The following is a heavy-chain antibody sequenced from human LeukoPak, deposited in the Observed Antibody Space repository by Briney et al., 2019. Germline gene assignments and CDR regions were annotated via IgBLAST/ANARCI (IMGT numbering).Heavy chain of an antibody. J-gene: IGHJ4*02. D-gene: IGHD3-3*01. CDR1: GFTFSSYW. CDR3: ARAGRITTFEVVSDFDS. V-gene: IGHV3-7*01. CDR2: IKQDGSEK. Sequence: GGSLRLSCAASGFTFSSYWMSWVHQAPGKGLEWVANIKQDGSEKYYVDSVKGRFTISRDNAKNSLYLQVNSLRAEDTAVYYCARAGRITTFEVVSDFDSWGQGTLVTVSS.